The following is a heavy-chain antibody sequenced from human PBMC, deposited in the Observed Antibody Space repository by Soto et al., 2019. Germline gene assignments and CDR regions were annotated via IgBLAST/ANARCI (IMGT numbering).Heavy chain of an antibody. CDR1: GGSISSGDYY. D-gene: IGHD5-18*01. V-gene: IGHV4-30-4*02. CDR3: ARWDTAMGSFDY. Sequence: SDTLSLTCTVSGGSISSGDYYWSWIRQPPGKGLEWIGYIYYSGSTYYNPSLKSRVTISVDTSKNQFSLKLSSVTAADTAVYYCARWDTAMGSFDYWGQGTLVTVSS. CDR2: IYYSGST. J-gene: IGHJ4*02.